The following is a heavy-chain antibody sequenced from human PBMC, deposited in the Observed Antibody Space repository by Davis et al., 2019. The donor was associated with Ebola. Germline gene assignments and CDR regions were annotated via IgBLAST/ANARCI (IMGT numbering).Heavy chain of an antibody. CDR3: ARDSLDTAMPFDY. D-gene: IGHD5-18*01. J-gene: IGHJ4*02. CDR2: ISSSSSYI. CDR1: GFTFNIFD. V-gene: IGHV3-21*01. Sequence: GGSLRLSCAASGFTFNIFDMHWVRQAPGKGLEWVSSISSSSSYIYYADSVKGRFTISRDNAKNSLYLQMNSLRAEDTAVYYCARDSLDTAMPFDYWGQGTLVTVSS.